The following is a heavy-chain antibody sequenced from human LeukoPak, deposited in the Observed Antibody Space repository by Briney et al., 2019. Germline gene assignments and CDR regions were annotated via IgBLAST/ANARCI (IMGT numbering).Heavy chain of an antibody. CDR1: GFTFDDYA. CDR3: AKGSDYYDSSGYYSFDY. V-gene: IGHV3-9*03. CDR2: ISWNSGSI. J-gene: IGHJ4*02. D-gene: IGHD3-22*01. Sequence: GGSLGLSCAASGFTFDDYAMHWVRQAPGKGLEWVSGISWNSGSIGYADSVKGRFTISRDNAKNSLYLQMNSLRAEDMALYYCAKGSDYYDSSGYYSFDYWGQGTLVTVSS.